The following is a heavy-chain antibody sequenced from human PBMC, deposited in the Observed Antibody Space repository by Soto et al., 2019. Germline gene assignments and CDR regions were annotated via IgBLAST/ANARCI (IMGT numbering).Heavy chain of an antibody. V-gene: IGHV5-51*01. Sequence: GESLKISCKGSGYNFSIYWIDWVRQMPGKGLEWMGIIYPGDSNTRYSPSFQGQVTISADKSISTAYLQWSSLKASDTAMYYCARTAAAGKYYNGMDVWGQGTTVTVS. CDR3: ARTAAAGKYYNGMDV. J-gene: IGHJ6*02. CDR1: GYNFSIYW. D-gene: IGHD6-13*01. CDR2: IYPGDSNT.